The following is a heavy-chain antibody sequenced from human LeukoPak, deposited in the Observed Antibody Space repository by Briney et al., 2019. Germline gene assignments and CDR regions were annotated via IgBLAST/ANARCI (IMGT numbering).Heavy chain of an antibody. CDR2: ISYDGSNK. V-gene: IGHV3-30*18. J-gene: IGHJ4*02. CDR3: AEQGGWWEYYFDY. Sequence: GGSLRLSCAASGSTFSSYGMHWVRQAPGKGLEWVAVISYDGSNKYYADSVKGRFTISRDNSKNTLYLQMNSLRAEDTAVYYCAEQGGWWEYYFDYWGQGTLVTVSS. D-gene: IGHD1-26*01. CDR1: GSTFSSYG.